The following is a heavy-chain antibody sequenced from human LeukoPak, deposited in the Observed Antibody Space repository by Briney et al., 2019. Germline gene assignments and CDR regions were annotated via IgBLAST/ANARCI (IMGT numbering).Heavy chain of an antibody. CDR2: INSGGNTI. J-gene: IGHJ4*02. V-gene: IGHV3-48*03. CDR1: GFTFSTSE. D-gene: IGHD1-26*01. CDR3: ARGTTLYSAAYS. Sequence: GGSLRLSCAASGFTFSTSEMNWVRQAPGKGLEWVSYINSGGNTIHYADSVKGRFTVSRDNAKNSLYLQMNSLRAEDTAIYFCARGTTLYSAAYSRGQGTLVTVSS.